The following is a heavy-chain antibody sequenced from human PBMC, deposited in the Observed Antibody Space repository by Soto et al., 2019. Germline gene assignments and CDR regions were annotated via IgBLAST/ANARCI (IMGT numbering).Heavy chain of an antibody. J-gene: IGHJ6*03. CDR3: ARDAPYGSGSYLYYYYYMDV. CDR1: GFTFSNYA. D-gene: IGHD3-10*01. Sequence: GGSLRLSCAASGFTFSNYAMGWVRQAPGKGLEWVSTIDSAADGTDYADSVKGLFTISRHNSKNTLYLQMNSLRAEDTAVYYCARDAPYGSGSYLYYYYYMDVWGKGTTVTVSS. V-gene: IGHV3-23*01. CDR2: IDSAADGT.